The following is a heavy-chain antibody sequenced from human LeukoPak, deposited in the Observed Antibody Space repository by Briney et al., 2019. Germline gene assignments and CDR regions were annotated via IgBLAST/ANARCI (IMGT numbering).Heavy chain of an antibody. D-gene: IGHD4-11*01. V-gene: IGHV3-30*02. CDR3: TKETVDFEY. Sequence: PGGSLRLSCAASGFTFSSYGMHWVRQAPGKGLEWVAFIQYDGSRIHYADSVKGRFAISRDNSKDTLYLQMNSLRAEDAAVYYCTKETVDFEYWGQGTLVTVSS. CDR1: GFTFSSYG. CDR2: IQYDGSRI. J-gene: IGHJ4*02.